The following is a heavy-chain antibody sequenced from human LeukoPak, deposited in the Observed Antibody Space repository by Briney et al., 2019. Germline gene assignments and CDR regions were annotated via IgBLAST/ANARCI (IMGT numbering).Heavy chain of an antibody. CDR3: ARRTHVGDFDY. Sequence: SETLSLTCTVSGGSISSYYWSWIRQPPGKGLEWIGYIYYSGSTNYNPSLKGRVTISVDTSKNQFSLKLQSVTAADTAVYYCARRTHVGDFDYWGQGSLVTVSS. J-gene: IGHJ4*02. V-gene: IGHV4-59*08. D-gene: IGHD2-15*01. CDR2: IYYSGST. CDR1: GGSISSYY.